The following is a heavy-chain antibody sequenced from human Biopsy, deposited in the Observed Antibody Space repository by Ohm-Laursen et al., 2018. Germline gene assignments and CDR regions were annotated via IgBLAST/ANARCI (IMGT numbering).Heavy chain of an antibody. J-gene: IGHJ6*02. CDR3: ARATNSTGWPYYYFYGMDV. D-gene: IGHD2/OR15-2a*01. Sequence: TLSLTCTVSGGSISSDYWSWIRQTPGKGLEWIGYIYYSGSTNYNPSLKSRVTIAVDTSKNQFSLRLNSVTAADTAVYYCARATNSTGWPYYYFYGMDVWGQGTTVTVSS. CDR1: GGSISSDY. V-gene: IGHV4-59*01. CDR2: IYYSGST.